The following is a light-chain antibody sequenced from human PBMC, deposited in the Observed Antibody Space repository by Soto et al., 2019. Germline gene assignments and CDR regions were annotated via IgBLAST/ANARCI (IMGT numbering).Light chain of an antibody. CDR3: SSYTSSNTLV. Sequence: QSALTQPASVSGSPGQSITISCTGGSSDIGGYNYVSWFQQHPGKAPKLMIYEVTNRPSGVSNRFSGSKSGSTASLTISGLQAEDVADYDCSSYTSSNTLVFGTGTKLTVL. CDR2: EVT. CDR1: SSDIGGYNY. J-gene: IGLJ1*01. V-gene: IGLV2-14*01.